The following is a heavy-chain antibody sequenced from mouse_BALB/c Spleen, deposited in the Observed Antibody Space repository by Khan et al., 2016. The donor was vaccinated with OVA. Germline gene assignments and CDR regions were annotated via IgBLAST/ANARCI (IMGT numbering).Heavy chain of an antibody. CDR1: GYTFTSYT. CDR2: INPSNGYT. J-gene: IGHJ3*01. D-gene: IGHD2-14*01. CDR3: VRDGAYHRNDGWFAF. V-gene: IGHV1-4*01. Sequence: QVQLKQSGAELARPGASVKMSCKASGYTFTSYTIPWIKRRPNQGLEWIGYINPSNGYTNYNKKFKETATLTPDKSSTTPYMQLSCLTSNDSEVDNCVRDGAYHRNDGWFAFWGQGTLVTVSA.